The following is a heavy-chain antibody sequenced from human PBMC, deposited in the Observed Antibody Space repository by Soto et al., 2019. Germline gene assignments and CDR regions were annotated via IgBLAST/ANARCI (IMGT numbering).Heavy chain of an antibody. J-gene: IGHJ4*02. D-gene: IGHD3-16*01. CDR1: GFTFSSYA. CDR3: APGADRTKVRLG. Sequence: EVQLLESGGALVQPGGSLRLYCAASGFTFSSYAMSWVRQAPGKGLEWVSTITDSGGTTYYADSVKGRFTISSDNSKNTENLKMNSLRAEDAAVYYCAPGADRTKVRLGWGQGNLVTVSS. CDR2: ITDSGGTT. V-gene: IGHV3-23*01.